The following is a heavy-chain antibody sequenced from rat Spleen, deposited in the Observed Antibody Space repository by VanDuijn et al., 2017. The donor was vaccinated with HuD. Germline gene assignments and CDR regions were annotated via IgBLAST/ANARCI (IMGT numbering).Heavy chain of an antibody. CDR3: TRRETSFDY. CDR2: ISSSGGNT. V-gene: IGHV5-25*01. Sequence: EVQLVETGGGAVQPGRSLKLSCAASGFTFSNYDMAWVRQAPTKGLEWVASISSSGGNTYYPDSMKGRFTISRDNTKSTLYLQVDGLTSEDTASYYCTRRETSFDYWGQGVMVIVSS. CDR1: GFTFSNYD. J-gene: IGHJ2*01.